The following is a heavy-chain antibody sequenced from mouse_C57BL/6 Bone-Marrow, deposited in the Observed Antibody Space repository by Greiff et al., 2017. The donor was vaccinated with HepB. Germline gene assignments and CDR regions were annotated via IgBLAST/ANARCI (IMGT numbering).Heavy chain of an antibody. J-gene: IGHJ2*01. CDR2: INPSRGYI. V-gene: IGHV1-7*01. CDR3: ARSITCY. Sequence: VQLQQSGAELAKPGASVKLSCKASGFTFTSYWMQWVKQRPGQGLEWIGYINPSRGYIKYNQKFKDKATLTADKSAITAYMQLSSLTYDYAAVYYCARSITCYWGPGTTLTVSS. CDR1: GFTFTSYW. D-gene: IGHD2-4*01.